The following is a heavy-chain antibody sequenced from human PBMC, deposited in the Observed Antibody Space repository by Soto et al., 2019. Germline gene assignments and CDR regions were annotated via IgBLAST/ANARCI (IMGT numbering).Heavy chain of an antibody. CDR2: IRNNANSYTT. V-gene: IGHV3-72*01. CDR3: AVPTTVTAKDSSMTARQALEV. J-gene: IGHJ3*01. D-gene: IGHD4-17*01. Sequence: EVQLVESGGGVVQPGGSLRLSCAASGFSFSDHYMDWVRQAPGKGLEWVGRIRNNANSYTTDYAASVKGRFTISRDDSKSSLCLQMTRLKTEDTSVYYCAVPTTVTAKDSSMTARQALEVWGQVTM. CDR1: GFSFSDHY.